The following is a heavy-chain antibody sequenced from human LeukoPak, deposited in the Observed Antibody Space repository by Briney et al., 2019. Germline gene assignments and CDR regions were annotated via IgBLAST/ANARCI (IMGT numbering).Heavy chain of an antibody. CDR1: GYTFTDYY. J-gene: IGHJ4*02. V-gene: IGHV1-2*02. CDR3: ATYKLAS. D-gene: IGHD3-10*01. Sequence: ASVKVSCKASGYTFTDYYVHWVRQAPGQGLEWMGWTNPNSGDTRYAQKFQGRLTMTRDTSINTAYMDLSGLTSDDTAVYYCATYKLASWGQGTLVTVSS. CDR2: TNPNSGDT.